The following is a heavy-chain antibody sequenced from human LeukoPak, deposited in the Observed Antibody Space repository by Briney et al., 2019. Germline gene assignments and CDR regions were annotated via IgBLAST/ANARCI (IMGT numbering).Heavy chain of an antibody. CDR2: IYSRGSP. Sequence: LGTPFLTFKSSGWSISDDHWSWIRQSPGKGLEGVGYIYSRGSPNYKSSLKSRVTISVDTSKNQFSLKLRSVTAADTAVYYCARAFWNGYYYFDYWGQGILVTVSS. J-gene: IGHJ4*02. CDR1: GWSISDDH. CDR3: ARAFWNGYYYFDY. V-gene: IGHV4-59*01. D-gene: IGHD3-3*01.